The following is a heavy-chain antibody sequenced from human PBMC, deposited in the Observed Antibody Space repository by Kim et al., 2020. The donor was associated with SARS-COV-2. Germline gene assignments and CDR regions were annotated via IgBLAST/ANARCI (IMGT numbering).Heavy chain of an antibody. CDR1: GFTFSSHG. D-gene: IGHD2-2*01. Sequence: GGSLRLSCAASGFTFSSHGMHWVRQAPGKGLEWVAVISYDETKKYYADSVKGRFTISRDNSKNTLYLQMSSLRAEDTAVYYCGKDRYCSSSSCYWNHGEYYYYGMDVWGQGTTVTVSS. V-gene: IGHV3-30*18. CDR2: ISYDETKK. CDR3: GKDRYCSSSSCYWNHGEYYYYGMDV. J-gene: IGHJ6*02.